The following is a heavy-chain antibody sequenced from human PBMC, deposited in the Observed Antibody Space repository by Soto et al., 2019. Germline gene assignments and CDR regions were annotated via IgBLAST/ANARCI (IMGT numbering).Heavy chain of an antibody. D-gene: IGHD6-13*01. CDR3: ARGNSWQLPFDY. J-gene: IGHJ4*02. V-gene: IGHV4-59*01. CDR1: SDSISSYY. Sequence: SETLSLTCTVSSDSISSYYWSWIRQPPGKRLEWIGYISYSGSTDYNPSLKSRVTISGDTSKNQFSLKVSSVTAADTAVYYCARGNSWQLPFDYWGQGTLVTVSS. CDR2: ISYSGST.